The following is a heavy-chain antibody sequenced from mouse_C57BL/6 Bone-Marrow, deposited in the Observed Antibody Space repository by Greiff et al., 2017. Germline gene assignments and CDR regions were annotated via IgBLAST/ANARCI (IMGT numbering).Heavy chain of an antibody. J-gene: IGHJ4*01. CDR1: GYSITSGYY. D-gene: IGHD1-1*01. V-gene: IGHV3-6*01. Sequence: EVQLVESGPGLVKPSQSLSLTCSVTGYSITSGYYWNWIRQFPGNKLEWMGYISYDGSNNYNPSLKNRISITRDTSKNQFFLKLNSVTTEDTATYYCARGIYYYGSSSYYYAMDYWGQGTSVTVSS. CDR3: ARGIYYYGSSSYYYAMDY. CDR2: ISYDGSN.